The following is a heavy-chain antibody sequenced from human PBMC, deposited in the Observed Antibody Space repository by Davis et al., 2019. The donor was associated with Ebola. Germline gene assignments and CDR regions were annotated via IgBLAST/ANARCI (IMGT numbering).Heavy chain of an antibody. J-gene: IGHJ4*02. CDR3: ARAGWLRRSFDY. CDR2: ISGSGGST. Sequence: PGGSLRLSCAASGFTFSSYAMSWVRQAPGKGLQWVSAISGSGGSTYYADSVKGRFTISRDNSKNTLYLQMNSLRAEDTAVYYCARAGWLRRSFDYWGQGTLVTVSS. D-gene: IGHD5-12*01. V-gene: IGHV3-23*01. CDR1: GFTFSSYA.